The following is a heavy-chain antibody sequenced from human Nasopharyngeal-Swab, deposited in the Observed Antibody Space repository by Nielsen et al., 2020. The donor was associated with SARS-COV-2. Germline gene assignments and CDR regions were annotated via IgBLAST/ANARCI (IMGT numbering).Heavy chain of an antibody. Sequence: GESLKISCTASGFTFSSYAMSWVRQAPGKGLEWVSEISGSGGSTYYAESVKGRFTISRDNSKNTLYLQMGSLRAEDTAIYYCAKDLGVESPLWFDYWGQGTLLTVSS. CDR1: GFTFSSYA. D-gene: IGHD4-23*01. CDR3: AKDLGVESPLWFDY. V-gene: IGHV3-23*01. J-gene: IGHJ4*02. CDR2: ISGSGGST.